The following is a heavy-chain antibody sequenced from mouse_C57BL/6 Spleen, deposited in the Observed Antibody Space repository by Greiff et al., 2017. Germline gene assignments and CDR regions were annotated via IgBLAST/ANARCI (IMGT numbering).Heavy chain of an antibody. Sequence: QVQLQQSGPGLVAPSQSLSITCTVSGFSLTSYGVDWVRQSPGKGLEWLGVIWGVGSTNYNSALKSRLSISKDNSKSQVFLKMNSLQTDDTAMYYCASDRDYGSSSFAYWGQGTLVTVSA. CDR3: ASDRDYGSSSFAY. D-gene: IGHD1-1*01. J-gene: IGHJ3*01. V-gene: IGHV2-6*01. CDR2: IWGVGST. CDR1: GFSLTSYG.